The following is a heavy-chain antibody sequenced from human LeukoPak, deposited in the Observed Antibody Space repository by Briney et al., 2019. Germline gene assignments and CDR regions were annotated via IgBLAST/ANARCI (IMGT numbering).Heavy chain of an antibody. CDR2: ISAYNGNT. CDR3: ARGSYYYGSGSFMGSDY. Sequence: ASVKVSCKASGYTFTSYGISWVRQAPGQGLEWMGWISAYNGNTEYSQKFHDRVTITRDISANTAYMELSSLTSEDTAVYYCARGSYYYGSGSFMGSDYWGQGTLVTVSS. D-gene: IGHD3-10*01. J-gene: IGHJ4*02. CDR1: GYTFTSYG. V-gene: IGHV1-18*01.